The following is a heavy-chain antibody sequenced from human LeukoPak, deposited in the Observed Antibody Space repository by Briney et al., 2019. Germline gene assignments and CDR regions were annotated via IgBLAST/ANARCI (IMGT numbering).Heavy chain of an antibody. CDR1: GGSISSSSYY. CDR3: ASRSMTAFHY. CDR2: FYYSGST. J-gene: IGHJ4*02. V-gene: IGHV4-39*01. D-gene: IGHD2/OR15-2a*01. Sequence: SETLSLTCTVSGGSISSSSYYWGWIRQPPGKGLEWIGSFYYSGSTYYNLSLKSRVTISVDTSKNQFSLKLSSVTAADTAVYYCASRSMTAFHYWGQGTLVTVSS.